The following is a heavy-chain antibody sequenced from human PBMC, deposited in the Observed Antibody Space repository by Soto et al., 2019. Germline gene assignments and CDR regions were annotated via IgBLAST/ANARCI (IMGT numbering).Heavy chain of an antibody. V-gene: IGHV3-23*01. J-gene: IGHJ4*02. Sequence: GSLRLSCAASGLTFRIYAMSWVRQASGKGLEWVSAINGSGDKTNYADTLKGRFTISRDNSKNTLSLQMNSLRAEDTAVYYCAKVVSSEYNYYFDYWGQGTLVTVSS. CDR2: INGSGDKT. CDR3: AKVVSSEYNYYFDY. CDR1: GLTFRIYA. D-gene: IGHD1-1*01.